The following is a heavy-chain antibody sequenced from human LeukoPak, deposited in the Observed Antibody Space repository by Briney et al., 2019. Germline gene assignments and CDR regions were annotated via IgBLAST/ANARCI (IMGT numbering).Heavy chain of an antibody. Sequence: GESLKISCKASGYSFPDYWIGWVRQPPGKGLEWMGIIYPGDSDTRYSPSFQGQVTISADKSISTAYLQWSSLKASDIAMYYCARADQLRWSGDPRRPYYYGMDVWGQGTTVTVSS. CDR1: GYSFPDYW. CDR2: IYPGDSDT. J-gene: IGHJ6*02. V-gene: IGHV5-51*01. D-gene: IGHD3-10*01. CDR3: ARADQLRWSGDPRRPYYYGMDV.